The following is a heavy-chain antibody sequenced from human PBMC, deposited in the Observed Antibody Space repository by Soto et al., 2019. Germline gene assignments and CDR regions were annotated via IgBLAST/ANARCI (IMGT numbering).Heavy chain of an antibody. V-gene: IGHV3-11*01. CDR1: GFTFSDYY. D-gene: IGHD2-2*01. J-gene: IGHJ6*03. Sequence: GGSLRLSCAASGFTFSDYYMSWIRQAPGKGLEWVSYISSSGSTIYYADSVKGRFTISRDNAKNSLYLQMNSLRAEDTAVYYCARVSFSPPAASYNIPNYYYYYYMDVWGKGTTVTVSS. CDR3: ARVSFSPPAASYNIPNYYYYYYMDV. CDR2: ISSSGSTI.